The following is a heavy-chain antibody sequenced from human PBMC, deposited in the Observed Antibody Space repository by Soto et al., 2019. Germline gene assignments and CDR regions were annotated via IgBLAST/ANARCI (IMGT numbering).Heavy chain of an antibody. D-gene: IGHD2-2*01. Sequence: SVKVSCKASGGTFSSYAISWVRQAPGQGLEWMGGIIPIFGTANYAQKFQGRVTITADESTSTAYMELSSLRSEDTAVYYCARDEGYCSSTSCYFSWFDPWGQGTLVTVSS. J-gene: IGHJ5*02. CDR1: GGTFSSYA. CDR3: ARDEGYCSSTSCYFSWFDP. V-gene: IGHV1-69*13. CDR2: IIPIFGTA.